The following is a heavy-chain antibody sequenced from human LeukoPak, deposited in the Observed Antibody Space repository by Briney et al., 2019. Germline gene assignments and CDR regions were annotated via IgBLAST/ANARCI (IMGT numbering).Heavy chain of an antibody. J-gene: IGHJ4*02. CDR2: INPNSGGT. D-gene: IGHD6-13*01. Sequence: ASVKVSCKASGYTFTGYYMRWVRQAPGQGLEWMGWINPNSGGTNYAQKFQGRVTMTRDTSISTAYMELSRLRSDDTAVYYCARDPEGSSWYLFDYWGQGTLVTVSS. CDR1: GYTFTGYY. V-gene: IGHV1-2*02. CDR3: ARDPEGSSWYLFDY.